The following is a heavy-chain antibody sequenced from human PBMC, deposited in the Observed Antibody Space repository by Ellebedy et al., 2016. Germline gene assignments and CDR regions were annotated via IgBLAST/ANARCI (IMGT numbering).Heavy chain of an antibody. CDR1: GFTFSRYD. Sequence: GESLKISCTASGFTFSRYDMNWVRQAPGKGPEWVSVIIGSGVSAYYADSVQGRFTISRDTSRDMLFLQMSGLRAEDTAVYYCALYYYDSSGYEPEYFQHWGQGTLVTVSS. J-gene: IGHJ1*01. CDR2: IIGSGVSA. V-gene: IGHV3-23*01. D-gene: IGHD3-22*01. CDR3: ALYYYDSSGYEPEYFQH.